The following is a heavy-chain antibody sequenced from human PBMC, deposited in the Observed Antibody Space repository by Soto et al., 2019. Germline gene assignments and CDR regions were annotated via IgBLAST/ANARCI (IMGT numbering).Heavy chain of an antibody. Sequence: PGESLKISCKGSGYTFSTYWIGWVRQLPGKGLEWMGIIYPGDSDTLYSPSLQGQVTISADKSISTAYLQWSSLKDSDTGMYYCARSPSASDHAFDIRGQGTMVTVSS. D-gene: IGHD6-6*01. CDR2: IYPGDSDT. V-gene: IGHV5-51*01. J-gene: IGHJ3*02. CDR3: ARSPSASDHAFDI. CDR1: GYTFSTYW.